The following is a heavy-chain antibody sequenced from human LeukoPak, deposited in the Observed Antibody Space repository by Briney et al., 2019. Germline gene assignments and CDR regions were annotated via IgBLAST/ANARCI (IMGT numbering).Heavy chain of an antibody. J-gene: IGHJ6*02. CDR2: ISSSSSYI. CDR3: ARDRLTGIAASSSKGFSYYYYGMDV. Sequence: GALRLSCAASGFTFGGFAMSWVRRTPGKGLEWVSSISSSSSYIYYADSVKGRFTISRDNAKNSLYLQMNSLRAEDTAVYYCARDRLTGIAASSSKGFSYYYYGMDVWGQGTTVTVSS. D-gene: IGHD6-13*01. V-gene: IGHV3-21*01. CDR1: GFTFGGFA.